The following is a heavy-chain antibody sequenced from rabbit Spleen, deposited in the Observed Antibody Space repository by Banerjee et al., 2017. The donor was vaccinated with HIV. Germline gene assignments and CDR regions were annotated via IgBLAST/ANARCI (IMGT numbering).Heavy chain of an antibody. D-gene: IGHD2-1*01. CDR3: ARGSAAMTMVITGYYLSL. CDR2: IYTGTSGST. CDR1: GFDLSSYYY. J-gene: IGHJ4*01. V-gene: IGHV1S45*01. Sequence: QEQLEESGGGLVKPEGSLTLTCKASGFDLSSYYYMCWVRQAPGKGLELIACIYTGTSGSTAYASWAKGRFTISKASSTTVTLQMTSLTAADTATYFCARGSAAMTMVITGYYLSLWGPGTLVTVS.